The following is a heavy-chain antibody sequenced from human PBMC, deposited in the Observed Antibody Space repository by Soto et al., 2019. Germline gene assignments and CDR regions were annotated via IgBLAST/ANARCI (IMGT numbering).Heavy chain of an antibody. J-gene: IGHJ3*02. CDR3: ARGSGSYYAAFDI. CDR2: ISSRSTYT. Sequence: GGSLRHSCGASGFTFSDCYITWFRQAPGKGLEWVSYISSRSTYTNYADSVKGRFTISRDNAKNSVYLQMNSLRPEDTAVYYCARGSGSYYAAFDIWGQGTVVTVSS. D-gene: IGHD1-26*01. V-gene: IGHV3-11*06. CDR1: GFTFSDCY.